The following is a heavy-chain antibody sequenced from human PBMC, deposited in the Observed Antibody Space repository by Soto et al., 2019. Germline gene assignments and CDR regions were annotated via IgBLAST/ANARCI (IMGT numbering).Heavy chain of an antibody. CDR2: ISYDGSNK. Sequence: GGSLRLSCAASGFTFSRYGMHWVRQAPGKGLEWVTVISYDGSNKYYADSVRGRFAISRDNSKNTLYLQTNSLRAEDTAVYYCAKGKRSSCYSGLDYWGKGTLVTVSS. CDR1: GFTFSRYG. CDR3: AKGKRSSCYSGLDY. V-gene: IGHV3-30*09. D-gene: IGHD3-22*01. J-gene: IGHJ4*02.